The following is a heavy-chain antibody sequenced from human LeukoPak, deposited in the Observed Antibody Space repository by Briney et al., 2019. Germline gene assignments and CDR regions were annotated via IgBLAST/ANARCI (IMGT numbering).Heavy chain of an antibody. CDR3: AREDYDSRTPRGY. CDR2: IYTSGST. V-gene: IGHV4-61*02. Sequence: SETLSLTCTVSGGSIGSGSYYWSWIRQPAGKGLEWIGRIYTSGSTNYNPSLKSRVTISVDTSKNQFSLKLSSVTAADTAVYYCAREDYDSRTPRGYWGQGTLVTVSS. D-gene: IGHD3-22*01. CDR1: GGSIGSGSYY. J-gene: IGHJ4*02.